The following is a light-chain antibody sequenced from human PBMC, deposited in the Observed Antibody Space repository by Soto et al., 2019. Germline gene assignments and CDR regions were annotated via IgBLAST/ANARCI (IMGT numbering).Light chain of an antibody. Sequence: QSVLTQPPSASGTPGQRVTISCSGSSSNIGINSVNWYQQLPGTAPKLLIYSDYQRPSGVPDRFSGSKSGTSASLAISGLQSEDEADYYCASWDDSLNVVFGGGTQLTVL. CDR3: ASWDDSLNVV. CDR2: SDY. CDR1: SSNIGINS. V-gene: IGLV1-44*01. J-gene: IGLJ2*01.